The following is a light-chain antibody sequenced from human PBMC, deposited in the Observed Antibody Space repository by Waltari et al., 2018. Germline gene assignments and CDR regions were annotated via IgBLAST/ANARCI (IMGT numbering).Light chain of an antibody. CDR2: NTN. CDR1: SGPVSTNYY. J-gene: IGLJ3*02. CDR3: VLYLGSDTWV. Sequence: QTVVTQEPSFSVSPGGTVTLTCGLTSGPVSTNYYPSWYQPTPGQAPRALIYNTNSRSSGVPDRFSGSILGNKAALTITGAQADDESDYYCVLYLGSDTWVFGGGTKLTVL. V-gene: IGLV8-61*01.